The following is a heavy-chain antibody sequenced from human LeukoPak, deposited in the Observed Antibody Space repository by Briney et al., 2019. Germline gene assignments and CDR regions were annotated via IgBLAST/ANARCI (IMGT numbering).Heavy chain of an antibody. D-gene: IGHD3-3*01. CDR2: IYSGGTT. CDR3: ARLDGVWSGPYYKGYSEY. CDR1: EFIVSDKY. J-gene: IGHJ4*02. Sequence: GGSLRLSCAASEFIVSDKYMSWVRQAPGKGLEWVSVIYSGGTTYYADSVRGRFTISRDNSKNTLYLLMNSLRAEDTSAYYCARLDGVWSGPYYKGYSEYWGQGTLVTVSS. V-gene: IGHV3-66*02.